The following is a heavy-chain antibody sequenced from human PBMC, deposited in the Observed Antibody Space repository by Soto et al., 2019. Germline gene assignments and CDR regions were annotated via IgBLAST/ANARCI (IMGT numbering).Heavy chain of an antibody. CDR2: ISAYNGNT. J-gene: IGHJ4*02. Sequence: ASVKVSCKASGYTFTSYGISWVRQAPGQGLEWMGWISAYNGNTNYAQKLQGRVTMTTDTSTSTAYMELRSLRSDDTAVYYCARVGPSIGVVPAAPHRPITDYWGQGTLVTVSS. CDR1: GYTFTSYG. V-gene: IGHV1-18*01. CDR3: ARVGPSIGVVPAAPHRPITDY. D-gene: IGHD2-2*01.